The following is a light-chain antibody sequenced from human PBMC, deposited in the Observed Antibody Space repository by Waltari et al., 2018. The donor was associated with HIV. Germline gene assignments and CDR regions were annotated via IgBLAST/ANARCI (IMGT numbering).Light chain of an antibody. CDR1: NSNLGSNY. J-gene: IGLJ3*02. CDR2: NNN. Sequence: QSVLTQPPSASGTPGQRVTISCSGSNSNLGSNYVYWYQQFPGTAPKLLIYNNNQRPSGVPERFSGSKSGTSASLAISGLRSEDEADYYCAAWDDSPSDSWVFGGGTKLTVL. V-gene: IGLV1-47*02. CDR3: AAWDDSPSDSWV.